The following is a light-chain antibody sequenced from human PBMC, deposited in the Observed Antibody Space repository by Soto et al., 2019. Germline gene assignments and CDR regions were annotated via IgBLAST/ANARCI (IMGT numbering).Light chain of an antibody. Sequence: EIVMTQSPATLSLSPGERATLSCRASQSINSNLAWYQQKPGQAPRLFMFRASSRATGIPARFSGSGSGTEFNLTISSLQSEDFATYYCHQYHSSSSTFGQGTKVEIK. V-gene: IGKV3-15*01. CDR3: HQYHSSSST. CDR1: QSINSN. CDR2: RAS. J-gene: IGKJ1*01.